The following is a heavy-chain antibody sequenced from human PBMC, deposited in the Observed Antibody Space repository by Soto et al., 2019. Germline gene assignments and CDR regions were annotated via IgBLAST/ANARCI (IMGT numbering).Heavy chain of an antibody. CDR2: IIPILDIA. J-gene: IGHJ5*02. V-gene: IGHV1-69*08. D-gene: IGHD3-16*01. CDR1: GGTFSSYT. Sequence: QVQLVQSGAEVKKPGSSVKVACKASGGTFSSYTISWVRQAPGQGLEWMGRIIPILDIANYAQKFQGRVTITADKSRSTAYRERSSLRLGDRAVYYWGRDWGTVGGGGFAPWGQGTLVTVSS. CDR3: GRDWGTVGGGGFAP.